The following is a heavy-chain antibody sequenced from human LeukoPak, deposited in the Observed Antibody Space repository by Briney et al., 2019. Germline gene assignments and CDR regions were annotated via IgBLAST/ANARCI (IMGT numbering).Heavy chain of an antibody. Sequence: SGPTLVNPSQTLSLTCTVSGGSITATGTYYWSWIRQPAGKGLEWIGRIYTSGSTYYNPSFKSRVTVSVDTSKTRFSLNLSSATAADTAVYYCARETVAGSRFDPWGQGTLVTVSS. D-gene: IGHD2-15*01. V-gene: IGHV4-61*02. J-gene: IGHJ5*02. CDR3: ARETVAGSRFDP. CDR2: IYTSGST. CDR1: GGSITATGTYY.